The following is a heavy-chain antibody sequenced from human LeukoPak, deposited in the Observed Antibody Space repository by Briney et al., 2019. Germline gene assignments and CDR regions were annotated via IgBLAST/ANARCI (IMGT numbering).Heavy chain of an antibody. CDR2: ISSSSSYI. Sequence: GGSLRLSCAASGFTFSSYSMSWVRQAPGKGLEWVSSISSSSSYIYYADSVKGRFTISRDNAKNSLYLQMNSLRAEDTAVYYCARDLSSGWFAEYFQHWGQGTLVTVSS. D-gene: IGHD6-19*01. CDR1: GFTFSSYS. CDR3: ARDLSSGWFAEYFQH. J-gene: IGHJ1*01. V-gene: IGHV3-21*01.